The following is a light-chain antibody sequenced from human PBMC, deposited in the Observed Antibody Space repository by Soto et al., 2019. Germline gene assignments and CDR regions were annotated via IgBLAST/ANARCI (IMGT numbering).Light chain of an antibody. V-gene: IGLV2-14*01. CDR1: RSDVGGYNY. Sequence: QSALTQPASVSGSPGQSITISCTGTRSDVGGYNYVSWYQQHPGKAPKLMIYDVTNRPSGVSNRFSGSKSGNTASLTISGLQADDEAYYYCSSYTSSTTPYVFGPGTKLTVL. CDR3: SSYTSSTTPYV. J-gene: IGLJ1*01. CDR2: DVT.